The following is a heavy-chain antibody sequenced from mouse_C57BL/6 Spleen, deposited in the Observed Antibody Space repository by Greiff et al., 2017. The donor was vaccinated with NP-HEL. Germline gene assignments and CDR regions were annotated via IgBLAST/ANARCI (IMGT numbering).Heavy chain of an antibody. V-gene: IGHV1-72*01. CDR1: GYTFTSYW. D-gene: IGHD1-1*01. CDR2: IDPNSGGT. Sequence: VQLQQPGAELVKPGASVKLSCKASGYTFTSYWMHWVKQRPGRGLEWIGRIDPNSGGTKYNEKFKSKATLTVDKPSSTAYMQLSSLTSEDSAVYYCARDPITTVVATNFDVWGTGTTVTVSS. CDR3: ARDPITTVVATNFDV. J-gene: IGHJ1*03.